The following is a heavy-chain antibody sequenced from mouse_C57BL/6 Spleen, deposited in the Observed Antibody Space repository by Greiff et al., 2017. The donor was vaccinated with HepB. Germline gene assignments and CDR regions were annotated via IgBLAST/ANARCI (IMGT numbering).Heavy chain of an antibody. CDR1: GYSITSGYY. D-gene: IGHD2-3*01. CDR3: ARGWLLGAY. Sequence: ESGPGLVKPSQSLSLTCSVTGYSITSGYYWNWIRQFPGNKLEWMGYISYDGSNNYNPSLKNRISITRDTSKNQFFLKLNSVTTEDTATYYCARGWLLGAYWGQGTLVTVSA. J-gene: IGHJ3*01. V-gene: IGHV3-6*01. CDR2: ISYDGSN.